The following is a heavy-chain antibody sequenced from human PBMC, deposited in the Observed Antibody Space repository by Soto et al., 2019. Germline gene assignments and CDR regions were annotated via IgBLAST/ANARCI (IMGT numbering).Heavy chain of an antibody. CDR2: VFYSGST. J-gene: IGHJ5*02. CDR3: AKEFCDPNGCYGRWFDP. Sequence: SETLSLTCTVSGGSISSFYWSWIRQPPGKGLEWIRNVFYSGSTIYNPSLKSRVTISVDTSKNQFSLKLSSVTAADTAVYYCAKEFCDPNGCYGRWFDPWGQGTLVTVSS. D-gene: IGHD2-15*01. V-gene: IGHV4-59*01. CDR1: GGSISSFY.